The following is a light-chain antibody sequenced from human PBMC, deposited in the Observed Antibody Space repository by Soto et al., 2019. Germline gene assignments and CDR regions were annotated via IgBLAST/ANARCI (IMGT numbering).Light chain of an antibody. Sequence: EIVLTQSPATLSLSPGERATLSCRASPSVHSFLAWYQQKPGQDPRLLIYNAYNRASGIPARFSGSGSGTDVTLTIGSLWPEDLAVYYCQQRSHWCTFGQATKVDI. CDR1: PSVHSF. V-gene: IGKV3-11*01. CDR3: QQRSHWCT. CDR2: NAY. J-gene: IGKJ1*01.